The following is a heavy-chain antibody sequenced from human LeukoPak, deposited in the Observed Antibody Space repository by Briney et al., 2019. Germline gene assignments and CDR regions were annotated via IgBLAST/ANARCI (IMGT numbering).Heavy chain of an antibody. D-gene: IGHD3-10*01. CDR2: ISSSSSYT. CDR3: AREGGYGSGRGWFDP. Sequence: GGSLRLSCAASGFTFSDYYMTWIRQAPGKGLEWVSYISSSSSYTEYADSVKGRFTISRDNPKNSVYLQMTSLRADDTAVYYCAREGGYGSGRGWFDPWGQGTLVTVSS. V-gene: IGHV3-11*05. J-gene: IGHJ5*02. CDR1: GFTFSDYY.